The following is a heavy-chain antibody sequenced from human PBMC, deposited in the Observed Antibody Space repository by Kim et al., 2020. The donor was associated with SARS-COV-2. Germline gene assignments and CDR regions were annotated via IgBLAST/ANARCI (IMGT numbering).Heavy chain of an antibody. V-gene: IGHV4-31*03. CDR2: IYNSGSA. CDR1: GGSISSGNYY. J-gene: IGHJ3*02. Sequence: SETLSLTCTVSGGSISSGNYYWSWIRQHPGKGLEWIGYIYNSGSAYYNPSLKSRVTISVDTSNNQFSLKLNSVTAADTAVNYCERDWGGGSGSYYRANDIWGQATMVTVSS. D-gene: IGHD3-10*01. CDR3: ERDWGGGSGSYYRANDI.